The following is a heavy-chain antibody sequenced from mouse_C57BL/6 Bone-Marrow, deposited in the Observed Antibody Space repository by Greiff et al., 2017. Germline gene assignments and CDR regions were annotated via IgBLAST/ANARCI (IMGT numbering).Heavy chain of an antibody. CDR3: ARVRVTTGPWFAY. V-gene: IGHV1-7*01. CDR1: GYTFTSYW. D-gene: IGHD2-2*01. J-gene: IGHJ3*01. Sequence: QVQLKESGAELAKPGASVKLSCKASGYTFTSYWMHWVKQRPGQGLEWIGYINPSSGYTKYNQKFKDKATLTADKSSSTAYMQLSSLTYEDSAVYYCARVRVTTGPWFAYWGQGTLVTVSA. CDR2: INPSSGYT.